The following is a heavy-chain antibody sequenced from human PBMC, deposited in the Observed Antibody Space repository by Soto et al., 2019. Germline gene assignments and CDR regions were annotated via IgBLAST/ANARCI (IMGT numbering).Heavy chain of an antibody. V-gene: IGHV3-23*01. CDR2: ISARADAK. CDR1: GLTFNDSS. CDR3: ASSILPRVRQPPYY. Sequence: GGSLRLSCTASGLTFNDSSMTWVRQAPGKGLEWVSGISARADAKYYAASVRGRFTIFRDNSRRTVSLQMNSLRVDDTAVYYCASSILPRVRQPPYYWGLGALVTVSS. J-gene: IGHJ4*02. D-gene: IGHD3-3*02.